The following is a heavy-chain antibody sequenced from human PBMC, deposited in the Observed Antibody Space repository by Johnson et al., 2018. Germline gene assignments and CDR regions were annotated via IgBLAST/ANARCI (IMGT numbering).Heavy chain of an antibody. J-gene: IGHJ1*01. CDR1: GFTFSDYY. CDR3: ARKGAGYTSSWYYFQH. Sequence: QVQLVQSGGGLVKPGGSXRLSCAASGFTFSDYYMTWIRQAPGRGLEWVSYISSSGSTIYYADSVKGRFTISRDNAKNSLFLQMNSLRAEDTAVYYCARKGAGYTSSWYYFQHWGQGTLVTVSS. CDR2: ISSSGSTI. V-gene: IGHV3-11*01. D-gene: IGHD6-13*01.